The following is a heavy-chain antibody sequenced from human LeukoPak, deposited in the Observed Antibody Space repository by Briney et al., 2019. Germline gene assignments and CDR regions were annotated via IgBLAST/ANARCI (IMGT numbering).Heavy chain of an antibody. J-gene: IGHJ1*01. CDR2: ISSGSTI. Sequence: PGGSLRLSCAASGFTFSDYYMSWIRQAPGKGLEWVSYISSGSTIYYADSVKGRFTISRDNAKNSLYLQMNSLRAEDTAVYYCTRAAKAAARAFPYFQHWGQGTLVTVSS. D-gene: IGHD2-15*01. V-gene: IGHV3-11*04. CDR3: TRAAKAAARAFPYFQH. CDR1: GFTFSDYY.